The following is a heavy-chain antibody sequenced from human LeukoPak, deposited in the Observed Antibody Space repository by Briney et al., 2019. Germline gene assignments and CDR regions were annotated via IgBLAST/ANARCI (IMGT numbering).Heavy chain of an antibody. D-gene: IGHD2-15*01. V-gene: IGHV4-34*01. J-gene: IGHJ5*02. Sequence: PSETLSLTCAVSGESFSAYFWNWIRQAPGKPLEYIGEINHRGSSDYNPSLKTRVTLSVDTSKNQFSLRLTSVTAADTAVYFCARGSSFDGYCSAGACDAGYYDAWGQGTPVTVSS. CDR3: ARGSSFDGYCSAGACDAGYYDA. CDR1: GESFSAYF. CDR2: INHRGSS.